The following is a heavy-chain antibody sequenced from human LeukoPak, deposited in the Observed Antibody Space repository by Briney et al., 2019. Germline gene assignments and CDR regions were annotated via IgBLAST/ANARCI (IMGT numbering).Heavy chain of an antibody. V-gene: IGHV3-7*01. Sequence: GGSLRLSCAASGFTFSNYWMSWVRRAPGKGPEWVANIKQDGSETYYVDSVRGRFTISRDNAKNSLYLQMNSLRADDTAIYYCARDFWGAYRVDFYDYWGQGALVTVSS. D-gene: IGHD3-3*01. J-gene: IGHJ4*02. CDR3: ARDFWGAYRVDFYDY. CDR2: IKQDGSET. CDR1: GFTFSNYW.